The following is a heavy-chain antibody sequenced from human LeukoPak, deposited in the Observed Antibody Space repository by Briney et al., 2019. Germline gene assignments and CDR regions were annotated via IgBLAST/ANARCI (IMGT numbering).Heavy chain of an antibody. J-gene: IGHJ4*02. V-gene: IGHV3-30-3*01. CDR2: ISYDGSNK. D-gene: IGHD1-14*01. CDR3: ARGDNSLFDY. CDR1: GFTSSSYA. Sequence: GGSLRLSCAASGFTSSSYAMHWVRQAPGKGLEWVAVISYDGSNKYYADSVKGRFTISRDNSKNTLYLQMNSLRAEDTAVYYCARGDNSLFDYWGQGTLVTVSS.